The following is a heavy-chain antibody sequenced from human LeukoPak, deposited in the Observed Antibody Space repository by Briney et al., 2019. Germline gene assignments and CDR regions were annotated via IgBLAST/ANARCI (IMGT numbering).Heavy chain of an antibody. D-gene: IGHD4-17*01. J-gene: IGHJ5*02. CDR1: GGSISSYY. CDR3: AMTTVTTFWFDP. CDR2: IYYSGST. V-gene: IGHV4-59*01. Sequence: SETLSLTCTVSGGSISSYYWSWIRQPPGKGLEWIGYIYYSGSTNYNPSLKGRVTISVDTPKNQFSLKLSSVTAADTAVYYCAMTTVTTFWFDPWGQGTLVTVSS.